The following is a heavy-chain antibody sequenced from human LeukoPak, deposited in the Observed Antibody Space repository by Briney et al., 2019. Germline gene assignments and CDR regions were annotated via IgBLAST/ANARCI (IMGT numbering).Heavy chain of an antibody. D-gene: IGHD2-2*01. CDR1: GYTFTIYG. J-gene: IGHJ4*02. V-gene: IGHV1-2*02. CDR2: INPNSGGT. CDR3: ARDQNLGYCSSTSCKKFDY. Sequence: AAVRVSCKASGYTFTIYGISWVRQAPGQGLEWMGWINPNSGGTNYAQKFQGRVTMTRDTSISTAYMELSRLRSDDTAVYYCARDQNLGYCSSTSCKKFDYWGQGTLVTVSS.